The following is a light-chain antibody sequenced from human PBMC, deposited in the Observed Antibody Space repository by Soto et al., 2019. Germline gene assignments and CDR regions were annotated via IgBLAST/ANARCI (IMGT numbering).Light chain of an antibody. Sequence: DIQMTQSPSTLSAFVGDTVTITCRASQSLSYWLAWYQQKPGQAPKLLIHKASTLESGVPSGFSGSGSGTEFTLTISSLQPDDFATFYCQQYDRFPYTFGQGTKLEIK. V-gene: IGKV1-5*03. CDR2: KAS. CDR1: QSLSYW. CDR3: QQYDRFPYT. J-gene: IGKJ2*01.